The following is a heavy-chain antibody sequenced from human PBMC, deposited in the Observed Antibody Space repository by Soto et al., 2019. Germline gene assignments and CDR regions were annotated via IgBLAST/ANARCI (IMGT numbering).Heavy chain of an antibody. V-gene: IGHV3-66*01. CDR1: GLTVSNNY. J-gene: IGHJ4*02. Sequence: EVLLVESGGGLVQPGGSLRLSCAASGLTVSNNYITWVRQAPGKGLEWVSLIYSGGNTYYADSVKGRFTISRDSSRNTVYLQMHSMSPEDTAVYYCTPGREQNFHWGQGTLVTVSS. CDR2: IYSGGNT. D-gene: IGHD1-26*01. CDR3: TPGREQNFH.